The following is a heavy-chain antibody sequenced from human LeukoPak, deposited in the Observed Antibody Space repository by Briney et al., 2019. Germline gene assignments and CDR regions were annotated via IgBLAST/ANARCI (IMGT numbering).Heavy chain of an antibody. V-gene: IGHV1-18*01. CDR3: AREKQQLVRSMDY. CDR2: ISAYNGNT. Sequence: ASVKVSCKASGYTFTSYGISWVRQAPGQGLEWMGWISAYNGNTNYAQKLQGRVTITTDTSTSTAYRELRSLRSEDTAVYYCAREKQQLVRSMDYWGQGTLVTVSS. CDR1: GYTFTSYG. D-gene: IGHD6-13*01. J-gene: IGHJ4*02.